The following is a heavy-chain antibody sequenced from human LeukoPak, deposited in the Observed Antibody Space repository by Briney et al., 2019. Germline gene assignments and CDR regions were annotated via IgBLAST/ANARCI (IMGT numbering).Heavy chain of an antibody. CDR1: GFTFSSYS. D-gene: IGHD5-24*01. Sequence: GGSLRLSCAASGFTFSSYSMNWVRQAPGKGLEWVSSISSSSYIYYADSVKGRFTISRDNAKNSLYLQMNSLRAEDTAVYYCAKMATLAYYFDYWGQGTLVTVSS. CDR3: AKMATLAYYFDY. CDR2: ISSSSYI. V-gene: IGHV3-21*01. J-gene: IGHJ4*02.